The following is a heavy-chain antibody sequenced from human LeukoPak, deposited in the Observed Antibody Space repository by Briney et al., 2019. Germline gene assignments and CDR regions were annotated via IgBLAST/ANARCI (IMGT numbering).Heavy chain of an antibody. CDR2: IKSKTDGGTT. CDR3: TTDITMIVVVTSS. J-gene: IGHJ5*02. CDR1: GFTFSNAW. D-gene: IGHD3-22*01. V-gene: IGHV3-15*01. Sequence: GGSLRLSCAASGFTFSNAWMSWVRQAPGKGLEWVGRIKSKTDGGTTDYAAPVEGRFTISRDDSKNTLYLQMNSLNTEDTAVYYCTTDITMIVVVTSSWGQGTLVTVSS.